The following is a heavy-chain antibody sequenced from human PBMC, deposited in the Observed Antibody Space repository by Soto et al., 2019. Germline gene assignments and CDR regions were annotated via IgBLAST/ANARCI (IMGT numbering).Heavy chain of an antibody. CDR1: AYNFHTYW. CDR3: VTIQGGYNTPEF. D-gene: IGHD5-12*01. V-gene: IGHV5-51*01. Sequence: GESLKISCQGSAYNFHTYWIAWVRQMPGKGLEWMGIIYLGDSHARYSPSFQGQVTISADQSINTVYLQWSSLQASDTAMYYCVTIQGGYNTPEFWGPGTLVTVSS. CDR2: IYLGDSHA. J-gene: IGHJ4*02.